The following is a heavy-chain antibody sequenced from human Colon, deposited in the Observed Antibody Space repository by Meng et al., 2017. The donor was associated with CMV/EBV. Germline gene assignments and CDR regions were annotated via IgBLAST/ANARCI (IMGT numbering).Heavy chain of an antibody. Sequence: QVQLVQSGPEVKKPXXSVMLPCETSAHTFSNYGISWVRQAPGQGLEWMGFIRPSNGDTNYAQTFQDRVTLTTDISTNTVYMELRSLRSDDTAMYYCARELARGGDWGQGPLGTVSS. CDR2: IRPSNGDT. CDR3: ARELARGGD. V-gene: IGHV1-18*01. J-gene: IGHJ4*01. D-gene: IGHD2-21*01. CDR1: AHTFSNYG.